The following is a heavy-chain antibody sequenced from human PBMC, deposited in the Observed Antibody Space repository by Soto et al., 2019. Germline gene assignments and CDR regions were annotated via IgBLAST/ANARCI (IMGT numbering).Heavy chain of an antibody. Sequence: GASVKVSCKVSGYTLTELSMHWVRQAPGKGLEWMGGFDPEDGETLYAQKFQGRVTMTENTSTSTAYMELSSLRSEDTAVYYCARGGYSSGWYYYYYMDVWGKGTTVTLAS. V-gene: IGHV1-24*01. D-gene: IGHD6-19*01. CDR1: GYTLTELS. CDR2: FDPEDGET. J-gene: IGHJ6*03. CDR3: ARGGYSSGWYYYYYMDV.